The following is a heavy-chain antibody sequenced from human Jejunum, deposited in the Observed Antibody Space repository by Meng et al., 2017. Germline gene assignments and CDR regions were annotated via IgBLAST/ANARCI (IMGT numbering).Heavy chain of an antibody. Sequence: GGSLRLSCAASGFIFTNYEMNWVRQAPGKGLEWVSYISGRGSIIYHADSVKGRFTISRDNAKNSLYLQMDSLRAEDTAVYYCARGGGYKSLFDYWGQGTRVTCCS. D-gene: IGHD5-24*01. J-gene: IGHJ4*02. CDR3: ARGGGYKSLFDY. CDR2: ISGRGSII. CDR1: GFIFTNYE. V-gene: IGHV3-48*03.